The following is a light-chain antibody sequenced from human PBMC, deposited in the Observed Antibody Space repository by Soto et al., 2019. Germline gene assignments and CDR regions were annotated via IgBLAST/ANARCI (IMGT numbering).Light chain of an antibody. J-gene: IGKJ5*01. CDR3: QQYNSYWT. CDR2: KAS. V-gene: IGKV1-5*03. CDR1: QSISSW. Sequence: IQMTQYPSTLSASVGDRVTITCRASQSISSWLAWYQQKPGKAPKLLIYKASSLESGVPSRFSGSGSGTEFTLTISSLQPDDFATYYCQQYNSYWTFGQGTRLEIK.